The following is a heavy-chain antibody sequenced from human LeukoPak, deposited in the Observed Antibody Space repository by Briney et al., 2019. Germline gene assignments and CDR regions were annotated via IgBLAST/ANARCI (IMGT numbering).Heavy chain of an antibody. D-gene: IGHD6-13*01. CDR2: ISYDGSNK. CDR3: AKDGASSSFDY. J-gene: IGHJ4*02. V-gene: IGHV3-30*18. Sequence: GGSLRLSCAASGFTFSSYGMHWVRQAPGKGLEWVAVISYDGSNKYYADSVKGRFTISRHNSKNTLYLQMNSLRAEDTAVYYCAKDGASSSFDYWGQGTLVTVSS. CDR1: GFTFSSYG.